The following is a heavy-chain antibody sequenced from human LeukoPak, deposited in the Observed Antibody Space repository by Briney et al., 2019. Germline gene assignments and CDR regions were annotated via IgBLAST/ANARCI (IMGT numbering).Heavy chain of an antibody. J-gene: IGHJ4*02. CDR1: GDSIISSNW. CDR2: IYHGGNT. CDR3: ARDRSYGENTWAFDY. V-gene: IGHV4-4*02. D-gene: IGHD1/OR15-1a*01. Sequence: SGTLSLTCAVSGDSIISSNWWNWVRQPPGKGLEWIGEIYHGGNTIYNPPLKTRVTISLDKSKNQFSLNLTSVTAADTAVYYCARDRSYGENTWAFDYWGQGTLVTVSS.